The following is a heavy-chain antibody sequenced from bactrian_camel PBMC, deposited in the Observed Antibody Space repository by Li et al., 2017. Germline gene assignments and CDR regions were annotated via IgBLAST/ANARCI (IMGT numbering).Heavy chain of an antibody. V-gene: IGHV3S54*01. CDR1: GYTASVNC. J-gene: IGHJ4*01. Sequence: HVQLVESGGGSVQAGGSLRLACAASGYTASVNCVGWFRQAPGKEREGVAAIYIGDGKTDYADSTYYSDSAEGRFAISRDNAKNTVFLQMDSLKPEDTAMYYCGADYPGFHRPEGCDLDFPYKGQGTQVTVS. D-gene: IGHD5*01. CDR2: IYIGDGKTDYADST.